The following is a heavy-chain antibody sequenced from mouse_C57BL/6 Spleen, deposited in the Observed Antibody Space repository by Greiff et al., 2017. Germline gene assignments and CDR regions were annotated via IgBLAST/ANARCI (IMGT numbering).Heavy chain of an antibody. J-gene: IGHJ4*01. CDR1: GFTFSSYA. CDR2: ISDCGSYT. V-gene: IGHV5-4*01. Sequence: EVKLVEPGGGLVKPGGSLKLSCAASGFTFSSYAMSWVRQTPEKRLEWVATISDCGSYTYSPDNVKGRFTISRDNAKHNLYLQMSHLKSEDTAMYYCARDPAYYAMDYRGQGTSVTVSS. CDR3: ARDPAYYAMDY.